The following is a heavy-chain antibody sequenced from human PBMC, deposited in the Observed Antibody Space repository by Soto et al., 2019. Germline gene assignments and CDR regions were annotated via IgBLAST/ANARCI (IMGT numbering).Heavy chain of an antibody. CDR2: IFYSGST. D-gene: IGHD3-9*01. Sequence: SETLSLTCTVSGGSVSSGSYYWNWIRQPPGKGLEWIGYIFYSGSTTYNPSLKSRVTISVDTSNNQFSLKLNSLTAADTAVYYCARLTGNNWFDPWGQGTLVTVSS. CDR3: ARLTGNNWFDP. J-gene: IGHJ5*02. CDR1: GGSVSSGSYY. V-gene: IGHV4-61*01.